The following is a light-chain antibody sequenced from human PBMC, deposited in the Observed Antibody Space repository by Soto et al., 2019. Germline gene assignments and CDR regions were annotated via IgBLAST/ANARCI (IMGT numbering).Light chain of an antibody. CDR2: GXC. J-gene: IGKJ5*01. V-gene: IGKV3-20*01. CDR1: QSVSSSY. Sequence: EIVLTQSPGTLSLSPGERATLSCRASQSVSSSYLAWYWQRPGQSPRRXIYGXCXXATXIPDRXXGXGSGXXXXXTXSXLEPXDFAVYYCQQYGSSFGQGTRLEIK. CDR3: QQYGSS.